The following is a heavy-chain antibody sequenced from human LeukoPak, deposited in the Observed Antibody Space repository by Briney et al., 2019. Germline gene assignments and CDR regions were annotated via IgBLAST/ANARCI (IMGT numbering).Heavy chain of an antibody. CDR1: GGSFSGYY. J-gene: IGHJ4*02. Sequence: SETLSPTCAVYGGSFSGYYWSWIRQPPGKGLEWIGEINHSGSTNYNPSLKSRVTISVDTSKNQFSLKLSSVTAADTAVYYCARAGGERDSNYDSSGYGLDYWGQGTLVTVSS. V-gene: IGHV4-34*01. CDR2: INHSGST. D-gene: IGHD3-22*01. CDR3: ARAGGERDSNYDSSGYGLDY.